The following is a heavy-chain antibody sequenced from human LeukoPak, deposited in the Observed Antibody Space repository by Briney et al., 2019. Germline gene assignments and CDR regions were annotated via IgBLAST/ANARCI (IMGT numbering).Heavy chain of an antibody. V-gene: IGHV3-7*01. Sequence: PGGSLRLSCAASGFTFSSYWMSWVRQAPGKGLEWVANIKQDGSEKYYVDPVKGRFTISRDNAKNSLYLQMNSLRAEDTAVYYCARLAARYYFDYWGQGTLVTVSS. CDR3: ARLAARYYFDY. J-gene: IGHJ4*02. CDR2: IKQDGSEK. D-gene: IGHD2-15*01. CDR1: GFTFSSYW.